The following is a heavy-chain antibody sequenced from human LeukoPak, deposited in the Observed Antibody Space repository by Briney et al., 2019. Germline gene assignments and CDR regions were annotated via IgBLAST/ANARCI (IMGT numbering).Heavy chain of an antibody. CDR1: GFTFRSYW. D-gene: IGHD5-24*01. J-gene: IGHJ4*02. V-gene: IGHV3-7*01. Sequence: GGSLRLSCAASGFTFRSYWMSWVRQAPGKGLEWVANIKQDGSERYYVDSVRGRFTISRDNAKNSLYLQMKSLRGEDTAVYYCARTATIDYSTFDYWGQGTLVTVSS. CDR3: ARTATIDYSTFDY. CDR2: IKQDGSER.